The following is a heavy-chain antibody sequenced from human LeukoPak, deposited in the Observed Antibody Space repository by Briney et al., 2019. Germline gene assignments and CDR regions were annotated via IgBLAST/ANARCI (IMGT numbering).Heavy chain of an antibody. CDR3: ARDRPLGYYIHAFDI. CDR1: GGSISSYY. D-gene: IGHD2-15*01. Sequence: PSETLSLTCTVSGGSISSYYWSWIRQPAGKGLEWIGRIYTSGSTNYNPSLESRVTMSVDTSKNQFSLKLSSVTAADTAVYYCARDRPLGYYIHAFDIWGQGTMVTVSS. J-gene: IGHJ3*02. V-gene: IGHV4-4*07. CDR2: IYTSGST.